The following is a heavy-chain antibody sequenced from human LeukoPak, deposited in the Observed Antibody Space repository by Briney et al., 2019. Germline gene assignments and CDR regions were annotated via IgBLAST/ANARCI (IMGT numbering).Heavy chain of an antibody. J-gene: IGHJ3*02. Sequence: GKGLESIGEINHSGSTNYNPSLKSRVTISVDTSKNQFSLKLSSVTAADTAVYYCARTAFDIWGQGTMVTVSS. CDR3: ARTAFDI. V-gene: IGHV4-34*01. CDR2: INHSGST.